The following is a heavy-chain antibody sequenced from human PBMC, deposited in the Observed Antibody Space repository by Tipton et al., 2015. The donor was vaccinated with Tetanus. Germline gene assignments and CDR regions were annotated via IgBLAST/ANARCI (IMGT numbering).Heavy chain of an antibody. V-gene: IGHV4-59*12. Sequence: LSCTVSGGSISSYYWSWIRQPLGKGLEWIGYIYYSGSTNYNPSLKSRVTISVDTSKNQFSLKLSSVTAADTAVYYCARGYSSGWYPQTDYWGQGTLVTVSS. CDR3: ARGYSSGWYPQTDY. CDR2: IYYSGST. CDR1: GGSISSYY. J-gene: IGHJ4*02. D-gene: IGHD6-19*01.